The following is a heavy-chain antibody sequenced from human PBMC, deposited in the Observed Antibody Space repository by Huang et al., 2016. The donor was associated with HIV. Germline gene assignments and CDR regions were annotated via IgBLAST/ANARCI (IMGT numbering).Heavy chain of an antibody. Sequence: QLQLQESGPGLVKPSQNLSLTCTVFGGSVSSRNYYWAWIRQTPGKGLEWIGSIDHSGTDYYNRSLKSRVSMIVDKSKNQFSLEVTSATAADSAIYYCARQGGDCTSISCYLSWFDPWGQGTLVTVSS. V-gene: IGHV4-39*01. CDR1: GGSVSSRNYY. CDR2: IDHSGTD. D-gene: IGHD2-2*01. J-gene: IGHJ5*02. CDR3: ARQGGDCTSISCYLSWFDP.